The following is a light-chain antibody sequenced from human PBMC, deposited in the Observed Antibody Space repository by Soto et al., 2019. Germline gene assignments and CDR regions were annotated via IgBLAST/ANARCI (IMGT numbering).Light chain of an antibody. CDR2: AVN. V-gene: IGLV2-11*01. Sequence: QSALTQPRSVSGSPGQSVTMSCTGTTSDVGGHDYASWFQQHPGKAPKLMLYAVNKRPSGVPGRFSGSKSGNTASLTISGLQAEDEADYYCCSYAGSYVEFGGGTKVTVL. CDR3: CSYAGSYVE. J-gene: IGLJ2*01. CDR1: TSDVGGHDY.